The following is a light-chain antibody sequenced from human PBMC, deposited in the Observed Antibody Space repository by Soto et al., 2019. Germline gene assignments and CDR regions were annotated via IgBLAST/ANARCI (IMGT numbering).Light chain of an antibody. CDR3: QQSYSTPRT. CDR2: SAS. Sequence: DIQMTQSPSSLSASVGDRFTITCRASQSISDYLNWYQQRPGKAPKLLIYSASSLQSGVPSRFSGSGSGTDFTLTISSLQPEDFATYYCQQSYSTPRTFGGGTKVDIK. CDR1: QSISDY. J-gene: IGKJ4*01. V-gene: IGKV1-39*01.